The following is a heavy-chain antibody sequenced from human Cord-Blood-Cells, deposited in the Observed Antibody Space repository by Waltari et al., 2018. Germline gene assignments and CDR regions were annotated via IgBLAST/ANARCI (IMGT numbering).Heavy chain of an antibody. D-gene: IGHD5-12*01. Sequence: QVQLQQWGAGLLKPSETLSLTCAVYGGSFSGYYWSWIRQPPGKGLEWIGEINQSGSTNSNPSLTSRVTISVDTSKNQFSLKLSSVTAADTAVYYCARGSRLRPYFDYWGQGTLVTVSS. V-gene: IGHV4-34*01. CDR3: ARGSRLRPYFDY. CDR1: GGSFSGYY. CDR2: INQSGST. J-gene: IGHJ4*02.